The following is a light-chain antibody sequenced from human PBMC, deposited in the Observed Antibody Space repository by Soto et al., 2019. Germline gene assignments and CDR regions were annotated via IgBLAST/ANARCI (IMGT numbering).Light chain of an antibody. V-gene: IGLV2-11*01. J-gene: IGLJ1*01. Sequence: QSALTQPASVSGSPGQSITISCIGTSSDIGAFNYVSWYQQFPGKVPKLIIYEVTRRPSGVPDRFSGSKSGNTASLTISGLQVEDEADYYCCSHAGSYTFRVFGTGTKVTVL. CDR3: CSHAGSYTFRV. CDR2: EVT. CDR1: SSDIGAFNY.